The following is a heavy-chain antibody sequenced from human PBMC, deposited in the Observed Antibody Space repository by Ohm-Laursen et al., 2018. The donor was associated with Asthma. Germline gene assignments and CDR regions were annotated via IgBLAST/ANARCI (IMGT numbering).Heavy chain of an antibody. J-gene: IGHJ3*02. CDR1: GFTFSNAW. V-gene: IGHV3-30*03. Sequence: SLRLSCTASGFTFSNAWMSWVRQAPGKGLEWVAAVSSGDGTRKYYADSVKVRFTISRDNSKNTLYLQMNSLRAEDTAVYYCARESGYSSGLDAFDIWGQGTMVTVSS. CDR3: ARESGYSSGLDAFDI. D-gene: IGHD6-19*01. CDR2: VSSGDGTRK.